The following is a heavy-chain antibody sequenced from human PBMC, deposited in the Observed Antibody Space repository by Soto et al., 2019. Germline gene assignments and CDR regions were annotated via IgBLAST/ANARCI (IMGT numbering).Heavy chain of an antibody. Sequence: ASVKVSSKASGYTFTSYDINWVRQATGQGLEWMGWMNPNSGNTGYAQKFQGRVTMTRNTSISTAYMELSSLRSEDTAVYYCARGYDFWSGYWAGGGFDYWGQGTLVTVSS. D-gene: IGHD3-3*01. V-gene: IGHV1-8*01. J-gene: IGHJ4*02. CDR2: MNPNSGNT. CDR1: GYTFTSYD. CDR3: ARGYDFWSGYWAGGGFDY.